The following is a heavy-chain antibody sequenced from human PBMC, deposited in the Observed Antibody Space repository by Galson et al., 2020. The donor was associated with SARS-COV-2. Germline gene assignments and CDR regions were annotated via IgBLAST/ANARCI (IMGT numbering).Heavy chain of an antibody. V-gene: IGHV2-70*04. CDR1: LFSLKTQGMR. CDR2: LHSAHAK. CDR3: ARLFYSRSGGQSVAYYFDC. Sequence: SGATLVKLTHTFTLPHTYSLFSLKTQGMRGDWIRQPPGKVLEWHPRLHSAHAKFNRTSLKPRLTIARDASKDQVVLTMTNMDPAETATYFCARLFYSRSGGQSVAYYFDCWGPGALVTVS. J-gene: IGHJ4*02. D-gene: IGHD3-10*01.